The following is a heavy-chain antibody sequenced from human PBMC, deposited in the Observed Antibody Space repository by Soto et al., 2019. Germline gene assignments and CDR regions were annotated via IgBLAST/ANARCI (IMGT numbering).Heavy chain of an antibody. CDR1: GYSFTGYG. D-gene: IGHD2-2*01. J-gene: IGHJ4*02. CDR2: ISTSKGST. V-gene: IGHV1-18*01. CDR3: ARTSRAGAMFDY. Sequence: ASVKVSCKPSGYSFTGYGITWMRQAPGQGLEWMGWISTSKGSTVYSQKLQGRATMTTDTSTSTAYMELRSLISDDTAVYYCARTSRAGAMFDYWGQGTLVTVSS.